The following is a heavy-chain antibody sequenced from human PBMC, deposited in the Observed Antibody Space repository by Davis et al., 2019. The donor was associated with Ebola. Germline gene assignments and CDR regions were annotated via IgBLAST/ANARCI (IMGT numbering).Heavy chain of an antibody. D-gene: IGHD1-26*01. CDR2: MNPNSGNT. V-gene: IGHV1-8*01. J-gene: IGHJ4*02. CDR3: ARGTRVGDY. Sequence: AASVKVSCNASPYSFSTSYINCVRQATGQGLEWMGWMNPNSGNTGYAQKFQGRVTMTRDTSVSTAYMELSSLRSEDTAVYYCARGTRVGDYWGQGTLGSVCS. CDR1: PYSFSTSY.